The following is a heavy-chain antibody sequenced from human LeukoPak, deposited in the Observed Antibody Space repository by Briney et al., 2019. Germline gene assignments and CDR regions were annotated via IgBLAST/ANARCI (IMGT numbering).Heavy chain of an antibody. CDR1: GYTSASYY. Sequence: SVKVSCKASGYTSASYYMHWVRQAPGQGLEWMGGIIPIFGTANYAQKFQGRVTITADESTSTAYVELSSLRSEDTAVYYCARVVVRGVPTPTRDYYYGMDVWGQGTTVTVSS. J-gene: IGHJ6*02. V-gene: IGHV1-69*13. D-gene: IGHD3-10*01. CDR3: ARVVVRGVPTPTRDYYYGMDV. CDR2: IIPIFGTA.